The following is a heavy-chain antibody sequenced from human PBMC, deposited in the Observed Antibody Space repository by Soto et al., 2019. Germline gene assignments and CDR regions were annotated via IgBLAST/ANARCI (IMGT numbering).Heavy chain of an antibody. CDR1: GYTFTDFD. CDR2: LNPRSGNT. V-gene: IGHV1-8*01. D-gene: IGHD2-21*02. CDR3: ARGGALTAGYYYYYMDV. Sequence: QEQLVQSGAEVKKPGASVKVSCKASGYTFTDFDITWVRQATGQGLEWMGWLNPRSGNTGFTDKFEGRVTLTRDTSTTTAYMELSVLKSEDTAVYFCARGGALTAGYYYYYMDVWGSGTAVTVSS. J-gene: IGHJ6*03.